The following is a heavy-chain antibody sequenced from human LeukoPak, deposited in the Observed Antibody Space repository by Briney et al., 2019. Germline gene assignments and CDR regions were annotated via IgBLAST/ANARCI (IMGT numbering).Heavy chain of an antibody. Sequence: SETLSLACTVSGGSISNNYWSWIRQPPGKGLEWIGYIYYSGRTNYNPTLKSGITRSVEKSKRQFSLKLTSVTAADTAVYYCARAIVASNYYGMDVWGQGTTVTVSS. CDR1: GGSISNNY. D-gene: IGHD5-12*01. CDR3: ARAIVASNYYGMDV. CDR2: IYYSGRT. J-gene: IGHJ6*02. V-gene: IGHV4-59*08.